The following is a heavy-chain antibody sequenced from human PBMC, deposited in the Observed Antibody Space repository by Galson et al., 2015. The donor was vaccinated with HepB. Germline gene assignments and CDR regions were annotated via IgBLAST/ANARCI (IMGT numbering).Heavy chain of an antibody. CDR3: ARTRGAAAEIFDN. D-gene: IGHD6-13*01. V-gene: IGHV3-74*01. CDR1: GFTFSSYW. Sequence: SLRLSCAASGFTFSSYWMHWVRQVPGKGLVWVSRINSDGSYITYADSVKGRFTISRDNAKNTLYLQMNSPRAEDTALYYCARTRGAAAEIFDNWGQGSLVTVSS. CDR2: INSDGSYI. J-gene: IGHJ4*02.